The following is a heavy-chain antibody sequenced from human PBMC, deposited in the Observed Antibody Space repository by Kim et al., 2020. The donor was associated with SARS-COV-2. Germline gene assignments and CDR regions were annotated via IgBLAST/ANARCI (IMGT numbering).Heavy chain of an antibody. CDR2: ISYDGSNK. Sequence: GGSLRLSCAASGFTFSSYGMHWVRQAPGKGLEWVAVISYDGSNKYYADSVKGRFTISRDNSKNTLYLQMNSLRAEDTAVYYCAKGLVLRYHYYYGMVF. CDR1: GFTFSSYG. CDR3: AKGLVLRYHYYYGMVF. D-gene: IGHD3-3*01. V-gene: IGHV3-30*18. J-gene: IGHJ6*01.